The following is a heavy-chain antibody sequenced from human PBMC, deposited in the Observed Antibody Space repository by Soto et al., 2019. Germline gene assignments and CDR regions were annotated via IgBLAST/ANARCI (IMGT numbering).Heavy chain of an antibody. CDR3: AKGNSWSPALVLDI. CDR1: GFTFSSYA. J-gene: IGHJ3*02. D-gene: IGHD1-7*01. Sequence: GGSLRLSFAASGFTFSSYAMNWVRQAPGKGLEWVSAISGSGGSTYYADSVKGRFTISRDSSKNTLYLQMNSLRAEDTAVYYCAKGNSWSPALVLDIWGQGTMVTVSS. CDR2: ISGSGGST. V-gene: IGHV3-23*01.